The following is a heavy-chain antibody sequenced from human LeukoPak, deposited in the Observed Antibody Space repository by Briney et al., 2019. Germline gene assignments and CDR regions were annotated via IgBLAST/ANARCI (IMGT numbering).Heavy chain of an antibody. J-gene: IGHJ4*02. CDR3: ARAIPTVTTFGY. D-gene: IGHD4-17*01. CDR2: IDWDDDK. CDR1: GFSLGTSGMC. V-gene: IGHV2-70*11. Sequence: ESGPTLVNPTQTLTLSCTFSGFSLGTSGMCVSWIRQPPGKALEWLARIDWDDDKYYSTSLQTRLTISNDTSKNQVVITMPNIDPVDTPTFDCARAIPTVTTFGYLGQGTLVTVS.